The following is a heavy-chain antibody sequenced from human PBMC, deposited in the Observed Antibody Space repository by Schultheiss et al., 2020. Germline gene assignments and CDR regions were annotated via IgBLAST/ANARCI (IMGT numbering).Heavy chain of an antibody. D-gene: IGHD3-22*01. CDR1: GFTFSSYS. CDR3: ARGKPHYYDPYAFDI. Sequence: GGSLRLSCAASGFTFSSYSMNWVRQAPGKGLEWVSSISSSSSYIYYADSVKGRFTISRDNSKNTLYLQMNSLRAEDTAVYYCARGKPHYYDPYAFDIWGQGTMVTVSS. V-gene: IGHV3-21*04. CDR2: ISSSSSYI. J-gene: IGHJ3*02.